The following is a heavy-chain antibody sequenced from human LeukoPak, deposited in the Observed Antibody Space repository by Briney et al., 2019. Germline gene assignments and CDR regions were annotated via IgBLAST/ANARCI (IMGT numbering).Heavy chain of an antibody. CDR1: GFTFVDYG. D-gene: IGHD3-10*01. V-gene: IGHV3-20*04. CDR2: IKWNGGST. Sequence: PGGSLRLSCAASGFTFVDYGMSWVRQAPGKGLEWVSSIKWNGGSTGYADSVKGRFTISRDNAKNSLYLQMNSLRAEDTAVYYCARDYKLFGYWGQGTLVTVSS. J-gene: IGHJ4*02. CDR3: ARDYKLFGY.